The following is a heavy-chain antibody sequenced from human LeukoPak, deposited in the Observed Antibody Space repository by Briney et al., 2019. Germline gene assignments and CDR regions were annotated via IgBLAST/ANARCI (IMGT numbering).Heavy chain of an antibody. CDR1: GGSFSGYY. V-gene: IGHV4-34*01. J-gene: IGHJ3*02. CDR2: INHSGST. Sequence: SETLSPTCAVYGGSFSGYYWSWIRQPPGKGLEWIGEINHSGSTNYNPSLKSRVTISVDTSKNQFSLKLSSVTAADTAVYYCARTAGSGYPGMAFDIWGQGTMVTVSS. CDR3: ARTAGSGYPGMAFDI. D-gene: IGHD3-22*01.